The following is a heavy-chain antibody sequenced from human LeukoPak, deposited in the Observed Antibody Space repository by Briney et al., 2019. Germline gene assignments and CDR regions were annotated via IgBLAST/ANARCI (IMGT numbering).Heavy chain of an antibody. D-gene: IGHD6-13*01. CDR1: GGSFSGYY. V-gene: IGHV4-34*01. CDR2: INHSGST. CDR3: ARGVRRYSSSPGY. Sequence: SETLSLTCAVYGGSFSGYYWSWIRQPPGKGLEWIGEINHSGSTNYNPSLKSRVTISVDTSKNQFSLKLSSVTAAATAVYYCARGVRRYSSSPGYWGQGTLVTVSS. J-gene: IGHJ4*02.